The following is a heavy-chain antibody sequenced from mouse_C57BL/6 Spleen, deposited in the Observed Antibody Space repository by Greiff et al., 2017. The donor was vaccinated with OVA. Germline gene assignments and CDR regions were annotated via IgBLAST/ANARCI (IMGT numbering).Heavy chain of an antibody. J-gene: IGHJ4*01. CDR3: ARSDDSPYYYAMDY. V-gene: IGHV1-69*01. CDR1: GYTFTSYW. Sequence: QVQLQQPGAELVMPGASVKLSCKASGYTFTSYWMHWVKQRPGQGLEWIGEIDPSDSYTNYNQKFKGKSTLTVDKSSSTAYMQLSSLTSEDSAVYYCARSDDSPYYYAMDYWGQGTSVTVSS. CDR2: IDPSDSYT. D-gene: IGHD2-4*01.